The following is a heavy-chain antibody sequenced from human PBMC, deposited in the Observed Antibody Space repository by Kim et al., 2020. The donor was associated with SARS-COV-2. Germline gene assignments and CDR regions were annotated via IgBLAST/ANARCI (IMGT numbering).Heavy chain of an antibody. Sequence: SETLSLTCTVSGGSISSGSYYWSWIRQPAGKGLEWIGRIYTSGSTNYNPSLKSRVTISVDTSKNQFSLKLSSVTAADTAVYYCARDVVEEQWLVLNVYNWFDPWGQGTLVTVSS. CDR1: GGSISSGSYY. CDR3: ARDVVEEQWLVLNVYNWFDP. J-gene: IGHJ5*02. V-gene: IGHV4-61*02. CDR2: IYTSGST. D-gene: IGHD6-19*01.